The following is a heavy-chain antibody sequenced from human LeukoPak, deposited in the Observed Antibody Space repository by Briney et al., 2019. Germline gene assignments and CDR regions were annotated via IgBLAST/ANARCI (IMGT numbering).Heavy chain of an antibody. V-gene: IGHV3-15*01. CDR3: TTTMVRESLNYYYYYGMDV. CDR2: IKSKTDGGTT. CDR1: GFTFSNAW. J-gene: IGHJ6*04. Sequence: GGSLRLSCAASGFTFSNAWMSWVRQAPGKGLEWVGRIKSKTDGGTTDYAAPVKGRFTISRDDSKNTLYLQVNSLKTEDTAVYYCTTTMVRESLNYYYYYGMDVWGKGTTVTVSS. D-gene: IGHD3-10*01.